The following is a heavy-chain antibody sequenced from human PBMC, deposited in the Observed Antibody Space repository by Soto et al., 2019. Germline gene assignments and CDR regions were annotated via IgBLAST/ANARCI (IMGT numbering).Heavy chain of an antibody. Sequence: PGGSLRLSCAASGVTFSSYSMNWVRQAPGKGLEWVSSISSSSSYIYYADSVKGRFTISRDNAKNSLYLQMNSLRAEDTAVYYCARVGEAFSSSWTYYYYYGMDVWGQGTTVTVSS. V-gene: IGHV3-21*01. CDR2: ISSSSSYI. CDR3: ARVGEAFSSSWTYYYYYGMDV. J-gene: IGHJ6*02. D-gene: IGHD6-13*01. CDR1: GVTFSSYS.